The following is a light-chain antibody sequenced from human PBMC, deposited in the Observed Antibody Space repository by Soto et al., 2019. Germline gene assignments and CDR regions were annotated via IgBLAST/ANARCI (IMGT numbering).Light chain of an antibody. CDR1: RSSIGTNT. V-gene: IGLV1-44*01. Sequence: QSVLIQPPSASGTPGQRVTISCSGSRSSIGTNTVTWYQQLPGTAPKLLIYSDNQRPSGVPDRFSGSKSGTSASLAISALQSDDEAAYYCAAWDVRFVVFGGGTKLTVL. CDR2: SDN. J-gene: IGLJ2*01. CDR3: AAWDVRFVV.